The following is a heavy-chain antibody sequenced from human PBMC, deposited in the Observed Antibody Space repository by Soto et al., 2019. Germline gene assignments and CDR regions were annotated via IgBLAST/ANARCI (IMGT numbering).Heavy chain of an antibody. D-gene: IGHD2-15*01. CDR3: ARGEGYCSGGTCYRWFDP. CDR1: GYTFTKYA. V-gene: IGHV1-3*01. Sequence: QVQLVQSGAEVKRPGASVKLSCKASGYTFTKYAIHWVRQAPGQGLEWMGWINAGNGNTKYSQKFQGRVTITRDTSASTAYMELSSLRYEDTAVYYCARGEGYCSGGTCYRWFDPWGQGSLVTVSS. CDR2: INAGNGNT. J-gene: IGHJ5*02.